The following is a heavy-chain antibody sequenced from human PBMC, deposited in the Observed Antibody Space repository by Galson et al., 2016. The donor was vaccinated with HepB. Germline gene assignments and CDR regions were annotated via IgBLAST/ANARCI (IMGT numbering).Heavy chain of an antibody. CDR1: GYTFTSYA. J-gene: IGHJ4*02. Sequence: SVKVSCKASGYTFTSYAMHWVRQAPGQRLEWMGWINAGNGNTKYSQKFQGRVTITRDTSASTAYMELSSLRSEDTAVYYCARGWVERWLQGGPDYWGQGTLVTVSS. V-gene: IGHV1-3*01. CDR2: INAGNGNT. D-gene: IGHD5-24*01. CDR3: ARGWVERWLQGGPDY.